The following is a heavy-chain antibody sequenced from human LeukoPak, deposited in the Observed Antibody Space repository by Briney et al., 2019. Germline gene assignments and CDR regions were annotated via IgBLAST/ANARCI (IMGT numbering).Heavy chain of an antibody. Sequence: GGSLRLSCAVSGITLSNYGMSWVRQAPGKGLEWVAGISDSGGRANYADSVKGRFTVSRDNPKNTLYLQMNSLRAEDTAVYFCAKRGVVIRVILVGFHKEANYFDSWGQGALVTVSS. CDR3: AKRGVVIRVILVGFHKEANYFDS. D-gene: IGHD3-10*01. CDR2: ISDSGGRA. V-gene: IGHV3-23*01. CDR1: GITLSNYG. J-gene: IGHJ4*02.